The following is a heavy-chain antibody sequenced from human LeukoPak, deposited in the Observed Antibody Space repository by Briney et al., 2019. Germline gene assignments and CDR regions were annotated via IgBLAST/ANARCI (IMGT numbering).Heavy chain of an antibody. Sequence: SETLSLTCIVSGXSISSRRYYWGWIRQPPGKGLEWIGYIYYSGSTNYNPSLKSRVTISVDTSKNQFSLKLSSVTAADTAVYYCAAPYRTRFDYWGQGTLVTVSS. V-gene: IGHV4-61*05. CDR2: IYYSGST. J-gene: IGHJ4*02. D-gene: IGHD1-14*01. CDR3: AAPYRTRFDY. CDR1: GXSISSRRYY.